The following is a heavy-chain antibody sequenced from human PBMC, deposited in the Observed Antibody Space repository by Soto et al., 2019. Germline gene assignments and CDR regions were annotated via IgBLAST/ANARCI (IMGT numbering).Heavy chain of an antibody. D-gene: IGHD6-13*01. CDR2: IYYSGST. J-gene: IGHJ4*02. CDR3: ARGDLLPIAAAGVFFDY. CDR1: GGSISSGGYY. Sequence: SETLSLTCTVSGGSISSGGYYWSWIRQHPGKGLEWIGYIYYSGSTYYNPSLKSRVTISVDTSKNQFSLKLSSVTAADTAVYYCARGDLLPIAAAGVFFDYWGQGTLVTVSS. V-gene: IGHV4-31*03.